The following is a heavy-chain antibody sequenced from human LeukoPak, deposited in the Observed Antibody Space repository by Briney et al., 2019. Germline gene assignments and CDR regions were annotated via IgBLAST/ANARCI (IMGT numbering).Heavy chain of an antibody. V-gene: IGHV1-18*01. Sequence: VASVTVSCTASGYTFTSYGISWVRQAPGQGLEWMGWISAYNGNTNYAQKLQGRVTMTTDTSTSTAYMELRSLRSDDTAVYYCARDGTDIVVVPAAIGYYYYGMDVWGQGTTVTVSS. CDR2: ISAYNGNT. J-gene: IGHJ6*02. D-gene: IGHD2-2*01. CDR3: ARDGTDIVVVPAAIGYYYYGMDV. CDR1: GYTFTSYG.